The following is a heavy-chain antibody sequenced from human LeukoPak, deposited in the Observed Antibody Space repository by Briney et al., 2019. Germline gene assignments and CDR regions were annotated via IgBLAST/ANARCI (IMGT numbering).Heavy chain of an antibody. J-gene: IGHJ4*02. D-gene: IGHD3-3*01. CDR1: GYTFTDYY. CDR3: ARASKSVVPFLEWTPIDY. CDR2: INPNSGGT. Sequence: GASVKVSCKASGYTFTDYYMHWVRQAPGQGLEWMGWINPNSGGTNYAQKFQGRVTMTRDTSISTAYMELSRLTSDDTAMYYCARASKSVVPFLEWTPIDYWGQGTLVTVSS. V-gene: IGHV1-2*02.